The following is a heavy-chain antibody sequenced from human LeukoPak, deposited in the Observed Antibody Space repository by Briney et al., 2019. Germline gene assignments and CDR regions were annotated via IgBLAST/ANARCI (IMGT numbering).Heavy chain of an antibody. Sequence: GRSLRLSCAASGFTFSSYGMHWVRQAPGKGLEWVSAISKSGTYIKYADSVKGRFTVSRDNAKNSLFLQMNSLRVEDTAVYFCAREVLIVVEPAANTIDYWGQGTRVTVSS. J-gene: IGHJ4*02. CDR3: AREVLIVVEPAANTIDY. D-gene: IGHD2-2*01. V-gene: IGHV3-21*01. CDR1: GFTFSSYG. CDR2: ISKSGTYI.